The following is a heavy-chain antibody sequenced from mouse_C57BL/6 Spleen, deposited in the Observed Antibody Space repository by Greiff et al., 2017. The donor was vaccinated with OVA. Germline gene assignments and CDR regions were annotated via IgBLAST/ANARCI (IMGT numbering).Heavy chain of an antibody. Sequence: VQLQQPGAELVRPGSSVKLSCKASGYTFTSYWMHWVKQRPIQGLEWIGNIDPSDSETHYNQKFKDKATLTVDKSSSTAYMQLSSLTSVDSAVYYCVYGSSYPFAYWGQGTLVTVSA. CDR2: IDPSDSET. CDR3: VYGSSYPFAY. CDR1: GYTFTSYW. D-gene: IGHD1-1*01. V-gene: IGHV1-52*01. J-gene: IGHJ3*01.